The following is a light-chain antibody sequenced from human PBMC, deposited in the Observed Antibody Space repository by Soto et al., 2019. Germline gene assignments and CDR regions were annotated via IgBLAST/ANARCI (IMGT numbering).Light chain of an antibody. J-gene: IGKJ5*01. CDR2: GAS. CDR1: QSVSSY. CDR3: QQYKNWPL. V-gene: IGKV3-15*01. Sequence: IVLTQTKATLSLSPGERATLSCRASQSVSSYLAWYQQKPGQAPRLLLYGASTRATGIPVRFSGSGFGTEFTLTISSLQSEDFAVYYCQQYKNWPLFGQ.